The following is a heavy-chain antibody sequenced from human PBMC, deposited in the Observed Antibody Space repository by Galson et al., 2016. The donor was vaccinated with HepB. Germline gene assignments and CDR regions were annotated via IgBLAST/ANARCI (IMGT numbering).Heavy chain of an antibody. J-gene: IGHJ4*02. V-gene: IGHV4-59*01. CDR1: GGSMSSSY. Sequence: ETLSLTCTVSGGSMSSSYWSWIRQPPGKGQEWIGFIYYSGSTTYNPSLKSRVTISVDRSKNQFSLKLSPVTAADTAVYYCARGLGGYFDYWGQGTLVTVSS. CDR2: IYYSGST. CDR3: ARGLGGYFDY.